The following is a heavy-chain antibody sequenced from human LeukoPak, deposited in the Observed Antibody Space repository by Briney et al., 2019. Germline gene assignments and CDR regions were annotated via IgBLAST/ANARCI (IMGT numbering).Heavy chain of an antibody. D-gene: IGHD2-21*02. J-gene: IGHJ3*02. CDR1: GFTFSSYG. V-gene: IGHV3-30*18. CDR2: ISYDGSNK. Sequence: GGSLRLSCAASGFTFSSYGMHWVRQAPGKGLEWVAAISYDGSNKYYADSVKGQFTISRDNSKNTLYLQMNSLRAEDTAVYYCAKRCGGDCYRGAFDIWGQGTMVTVSS. CDR3: AKRCGGDCYRGAFDI.